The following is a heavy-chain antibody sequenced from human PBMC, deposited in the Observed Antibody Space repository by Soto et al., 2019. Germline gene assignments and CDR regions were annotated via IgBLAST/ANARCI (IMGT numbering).Heavy chain of an antibody. CDR1: GFALSSFW. D-gene: IGHD3-22*01. Sequence: EVQLVESGGDLVQPGGSLRLSCVASGFALSSFWMTWVRQAPGKGLEWVAKIKGDGSEQNYVDSVRGRFTISRDNAKNSVYLQMNSLRVDGTAVYYCTRNQVKADYWGQGTLVTVSS. CDR2: IKGDGSEQ. J-gene: IGHJ4*02. CDR3: TRNQVKADY. V-gene: IGHV3-7*01.